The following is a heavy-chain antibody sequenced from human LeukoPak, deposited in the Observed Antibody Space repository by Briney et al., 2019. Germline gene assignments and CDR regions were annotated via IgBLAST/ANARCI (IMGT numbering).Heavy chain of an antibody. CDR3: ARDRSSSWYGRSY. Sequence: GGSLRLSCAASGFTFDDYAMHWVRQAPGKGLEWVSGISWNSGSIGYADSVKGRFTISRDNAKNSLYLQMNSLRAEDTAVYYCARDRSSSWYGRSYWGQGTLVTVSS. CDR2: ISWNSGSI. V-gene: IGHV3-9*01. CDR1: GFTFDDYA. D-gene: IGHD6-13*01. J-gene: IGHJ4*02.